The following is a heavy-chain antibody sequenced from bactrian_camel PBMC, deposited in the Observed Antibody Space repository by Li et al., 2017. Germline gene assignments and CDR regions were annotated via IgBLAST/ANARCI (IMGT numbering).Heavy chain of an antibody. J-gene: IGHJ4*01. Sequence: HVQLVESGGGSVQAGGSLKLSCVVSEYGYMRHCMAWFRQTPRNGREAVAALDSDGIADYAGFVNHRFTISKDDAKNTLYLQMNSLEIEDTAMYYCAADLGGDRRCMACVASGACYWGQGTQVTVS. CDR2: LDSDGIA. CDR1: EYGYMRHC. CDR3: AADLGGDRRCMACVASGACY. V-gene: IGHV3S53*01. D-gene: IGHD1*01.